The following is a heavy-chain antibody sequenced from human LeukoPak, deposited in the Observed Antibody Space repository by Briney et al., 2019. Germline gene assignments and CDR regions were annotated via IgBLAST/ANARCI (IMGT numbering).Heavy chain of an antibody. D-gene: IGHD3-10*01. CDR2: ISYDGSNK. CDR1: GFTFNRYW. CDR3: ARGSPSHLYYLAGFDI. V-gene: IGHV3-30*03. Sequence: PGGSLRLSCAAPGFTFNRYWMSWVRQAPGKGLEWVAVISYDGSNKYYADSVKGRFTISRDNSKNTLYLQMNSLRAEDTAVYYCARGSPSHLYYLAGFDIWGQGTMVTVSS. J-gene: IGHJ3*02.